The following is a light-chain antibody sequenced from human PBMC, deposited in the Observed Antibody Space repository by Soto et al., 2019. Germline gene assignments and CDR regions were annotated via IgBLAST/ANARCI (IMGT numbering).Light chain of an antibody. CDR1: QSVSSNH. Sequence: DIVLTQSPLTVSLPPGQRATLYCRASQSVSSNHLAWYQQKPGQAPRLLIYGGSSRATGIPDRFSGSGSGTDFTLTISRLEPEDFAVYYCQQYGRSGTFGQGTKVDIK. V-gene: IGKV3-20*01. J-gene: IGKJ1*01. CDR3: QQYGRSGT. CDR2: GGS.